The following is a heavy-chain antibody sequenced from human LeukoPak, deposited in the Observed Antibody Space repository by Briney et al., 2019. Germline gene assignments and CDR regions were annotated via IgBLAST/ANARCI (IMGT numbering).Heavy chain of an antibody. Sequence: SETLSLTCTVSGGSISSYYWGWIRQPPGKGLEWIGSIYHSGSTYYNPSLKSRVTISVDTSKNQFSLKLSSVTAADTAVYYCARQGSRYVLRYFAPVVYMDVWGKGTTVTVSS. V-gene: IGHV4-38-2*02. CDR3: ARQGSRYVLRYFAPVVYMDV. CDR2: IYHSGST. D-gene: IGHD3-9*01. J-gene: IGHJ6*03. CDR1: GGSISSYY.